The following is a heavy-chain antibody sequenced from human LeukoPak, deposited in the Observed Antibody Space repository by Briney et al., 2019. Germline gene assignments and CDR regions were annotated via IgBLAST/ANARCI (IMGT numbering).Heavy chain of an antibody. Sequence: GGSLRLSCTGSGFSFRINTMNWVRQAPGKGLEWISSIIGISSTMYYADSVKGRFTISRDSAKNSVFLQMSSLRDEDTAVYYCARGYNYAFGNWGQGTLVTVSS. V-gene: IGHV3-48*02. J-gene: IGHJ4*02. CDR3: ARGYNYAFGN. D-gene: IGHD5-18*01. CDR1: GFSFRINT. CDR2: IIGISSTM.